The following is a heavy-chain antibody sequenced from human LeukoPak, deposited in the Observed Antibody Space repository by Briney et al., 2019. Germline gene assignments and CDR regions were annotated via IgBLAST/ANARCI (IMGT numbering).Heavy chain of an antibody. CDR2: IYYSGST. Sequence: PSETLSLTCTVSGGSISSSSYYWGWIRQPPGKGLEWIGSIYYSGSTYYNPSLKSRVTISVDTSKNQFSLKLSSVTAADTAVYYCARPIVVVPLRAFDIWGQGTMVTVSS. CDR1: GGSISSSSYY. CDR3: ARPIVVVPLRAFDI. J-gene: IGHJ3*02. D-gene: IGHD2-21*01. V-gene: IGHV4-39*07.